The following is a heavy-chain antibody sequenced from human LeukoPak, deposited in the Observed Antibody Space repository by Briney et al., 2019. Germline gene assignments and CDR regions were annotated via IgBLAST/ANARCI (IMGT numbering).Heavy chain of an antibody. CDR2: ISYDVNNK. D-gene: IGHD5-12*01. J-gene: IGHJ6*02. V-gene: IGHV3-30*18. CDR3: VKDRGSEYSGYDFDGMDV. CDR1: GFTFSSYA. Sequence: GRSLRLSCVASGFTFSSYAMHWVRQAPGRGLEWVAFISYDVNNKYYADSVKGRFAISRDNSKNTLYLQMNSLRGEDTAVYYCVKDRGSEYSGYDFDGMDVWGQGTTVTVSS.